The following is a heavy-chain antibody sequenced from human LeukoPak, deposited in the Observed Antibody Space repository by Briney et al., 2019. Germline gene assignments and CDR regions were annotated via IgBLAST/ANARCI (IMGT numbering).Heavy chain of an antibody. CDR1: GFTFSSYA. V-gene: IGHV3-30-3*01. CDR3: ARGLLRGSFDNSGSGY. D-gene: IGHD3-22*01. CDR2: ISYDGSNK. J-gene: IGHJ1*01. Sequence: PGRSLRLPCTASGFTFSSYAMHWVRQAPGKGLEWVAVISYDGSNKYYADSVKGRFTISRDNSKNTLYLQMNSLRAEDTAVYYCARGLLRGSFDNSGSGYWGQGTLVTVSS.